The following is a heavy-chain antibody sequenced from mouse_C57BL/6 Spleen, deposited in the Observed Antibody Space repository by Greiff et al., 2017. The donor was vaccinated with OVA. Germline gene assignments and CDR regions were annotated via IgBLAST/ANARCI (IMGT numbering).Heavy chain of an antibody. Sequence: VQLQQSGAELARPGASVKLSCKASGYTFTSYGISWVKQRTGQGLEWIGEIYPRSGNTYYNEKFKGKATLTADKSSSTAYMELRSLTSEDSAVYFCARYYDGSFDYWGQGTTLTVSS. CDR3: ARYYDGSFDY. CDR2: IYPRSGNT. J-gene: IGHJ2*01. D-gene: IGHD2-3*01. V-gene: IGHV1-81*01. CDR1: GYTFTSYG.